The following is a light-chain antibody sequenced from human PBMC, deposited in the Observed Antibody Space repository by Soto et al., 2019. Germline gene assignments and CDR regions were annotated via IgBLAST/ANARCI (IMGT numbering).Light chain of an antibody. V-gene: IGLV2-14*01. Sequence: QSALTQPASVSGSPGQSITISCTGTSSDVGAYNYVSWYQQYPGKAPKLIISEVSDRPSGVSDRFSGSKSGNTASLTISGLQAEDEADYYCSSYTSTSSNSRVVFGGGTKLTVL. CDR2: EVS. J-gene: IGLJ2*01. CDR3: SSYTSTSSNSRVV. CDR1: SSDVGAYNY.